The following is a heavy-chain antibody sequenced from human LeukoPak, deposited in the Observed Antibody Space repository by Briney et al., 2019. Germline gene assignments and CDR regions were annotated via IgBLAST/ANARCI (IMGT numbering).Heavy chain of an antibody. D-gene: IGHD3-9*01. CDR3: ARDRAGYYGTPFDP. V-gene: IGHV4-59*01. J-gene: IGHJ5*02. CDR1: GGSISSYY. CDR2: IYYSGST. Sequence: SETLSLTCTVSGGSISSYYWSWIPQPPGKRLEWIGYIYYSGSTNYNTSPTSRVTISVDKSKNQFSLKLSSVTAADTAVYYCARDRAGYYGTPFDPWGQGTLVTVSS.